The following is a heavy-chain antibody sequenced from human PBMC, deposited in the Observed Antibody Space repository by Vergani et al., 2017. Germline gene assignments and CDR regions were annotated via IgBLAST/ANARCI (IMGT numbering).Heavy chain of an antibody. V-gene: IGHV3-23*01. CDR2: ISGSGGST. D-gene: IGHD2-15*01. J-gene: IGHJ3*02. CDR3: ARDPGDCSGGSCYPGAFDI. Sequence: EVQLLESGGGLVQPGGSLRLSCAASGFTFSSYAMSWVRQAPGKGLEWVSAISGSGGSTYYADSVKGRFTISRDNAKNSLYLQMNSLRAEDTAVYYCARDPGDCSGGSCYPGAFDIWGQGTMVTVSS. CDR1: GFTFSSYA.